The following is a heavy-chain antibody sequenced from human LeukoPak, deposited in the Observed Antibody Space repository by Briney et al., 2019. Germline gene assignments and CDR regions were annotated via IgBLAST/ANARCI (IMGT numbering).Heavy chain of an antibody. CDR2: IYPGDSDT. V-gene: IGHV5-51*01. CDR1: GYSFTSYW. CDR3: ARRKRYDILTGYDY. D-gene: IGHD3-9*01. Sequence: GESLKISCKGSGYSFTSYWIGWVRQMPGKGLEWMGIIYPGDSDTRYSPSFQGQVTISADKPISTAFLQWSSLKASDTAIYYCARRKRYDILTGYDYWGQGTLVTVSS. J-gene: IGHJ4*02.